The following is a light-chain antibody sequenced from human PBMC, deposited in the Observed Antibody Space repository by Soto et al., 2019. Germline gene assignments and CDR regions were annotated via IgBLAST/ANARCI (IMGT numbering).Light chain of an antibody. CDR1: SSDVGTYNY. J-gene: IGLJ1*01. Sequence: QSALTQPASVSGSLGQSITISCTGTSSDVGTYNYVSWYQQHPGKAPKVMIYEVTYRPSGVSNRFSGSKSGNTASLTISGLQAEDEAEYYCSSYTGSSTLYVFGTGTKVTVL. CDR2: EVT. CDR3: SSYTGSSTLYV. V-gene: IGLV2-14*01.